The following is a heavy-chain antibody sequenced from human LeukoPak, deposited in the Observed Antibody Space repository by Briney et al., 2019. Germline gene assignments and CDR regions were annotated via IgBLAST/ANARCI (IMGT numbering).Heavy chain of an antibody. D-gene: IGHD5-12*01. Sequence: PGGSLRLSCAASGFTFDDYGMSWVRQAPGKGLEWVSGINWNGGSTGYADSVKGRFTISRDNAKNSLYLQMNSLRAEDTAVYYCAKDSLLTVATDAFDIWGQGTMVTVSS. J-gene: IGHJ3*02. V-gene: IGHV3-20*04. CDR1: GFTFDDYG. CDR2: INWNGGST. CDR3: AKDSLLTVATDAFDI.